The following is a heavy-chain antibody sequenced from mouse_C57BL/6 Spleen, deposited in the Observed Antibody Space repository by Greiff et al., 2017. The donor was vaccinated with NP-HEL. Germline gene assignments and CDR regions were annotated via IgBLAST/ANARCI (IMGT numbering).Heavy chain of an antibody. CDR2: INPSTGGT. Sequence: VQLQQSGPELVKPGASVKISCKASGYSFTGYYMNWVKQSPEKSLEWIGEINPSTGGTTYNQKFKAKATLTVDKSSSTAYMQLKSLTSEDSAVYYCARWDYGSSYAYFDYWGQGTTLTVSS. J-gene: IGHJ2*01. D-gene: IGHD1-1*01. CDR3: ARWDYGSSYAYFDY. CDR1: GYSFTGYY. V-gene: IGHV1-42*01.